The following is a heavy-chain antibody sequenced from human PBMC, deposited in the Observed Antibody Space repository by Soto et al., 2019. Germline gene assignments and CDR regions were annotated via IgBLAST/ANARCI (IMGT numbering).Heavy chain of an antibody. J-gene: IGHJ4*02. CDR3: AKDPLSGSFSYYFDY. D-gene: IGHD1-26*01. CDR2: ISWDGGST. CDR1: GFTFDDYT. Sequence: GGSLRLSCAASGFTFDDYTMHWVRQAPGKGLEWVSLISWDGGSTYYADSVKGRFTISRDNSKNSLYLQMNSLRTEDTALYYCAKDPLSGSFSYYFDYWGQGTLVTVSS. V-gene: IGHV3-43*01.